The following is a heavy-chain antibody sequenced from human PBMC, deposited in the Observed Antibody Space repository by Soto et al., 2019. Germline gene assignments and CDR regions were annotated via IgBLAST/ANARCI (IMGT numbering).Heavy chain of an antibody. CDR1: GFTFSSYG. CDR2: IWYDGSNK. CDR3: ATARTALELGRYYGMDV. J-gene: IGHJ6*04. Sequence: QVQLVESGGGVVQPGRSLRLSCAASGFTFSSYGMHWVRQAPGKGLEWVAVIWYDGSNKYYADCVKGRFTISRDNSKNTLSLHMNGLRAEDTGVYYCATARTALELGRYYGMDVWGKGTTVTVAS. V-gene: IGHV3-33*01. D-gene: IGHD1-26*01.